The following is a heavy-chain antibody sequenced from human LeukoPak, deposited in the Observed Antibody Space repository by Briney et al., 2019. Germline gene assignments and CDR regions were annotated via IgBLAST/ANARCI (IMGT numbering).Heavy chain of an antibody. J-gene: IGHJ5*02. CDR3: ARAGYCSGGSCSGFDP. V-gene: IGHV4-39*01. CDR1: GGSISSSSYY. CDR2: IYYSGST. D-gene: IGHD2-15*01. Sequence: SETLSLTCTVSGGSISSSSYYWGWIRQLPGKGLEWIGSIYYSGSTYYNPSLKSRVTISVDTSKNQFSLKLSSVTAADTAVYYCARAGYCSGGSCSGFDPWGQGTLVTVSS.